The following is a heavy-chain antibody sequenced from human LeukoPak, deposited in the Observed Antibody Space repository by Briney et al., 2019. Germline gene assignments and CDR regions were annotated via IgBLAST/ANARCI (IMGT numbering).Heavy chain of an antibody. CDR3: ARGRRDSDAFDI. V-gene: IGHV1-8*03. J-gene: IGHJ3*02. CDR2: MNPNSGNT. CDR1: GYTFTSYD. D-gene: IGHD2-15*01. Sequence: ASVKVSCKASGYTFTSYDINWVRQATGQGLEWMGWMNPNSGNTGYAQKFQGRVTITRNTSISTAYVELSSLRSEDTAVYYCARGRRDSDAFDIWGQGTMVTVSS.